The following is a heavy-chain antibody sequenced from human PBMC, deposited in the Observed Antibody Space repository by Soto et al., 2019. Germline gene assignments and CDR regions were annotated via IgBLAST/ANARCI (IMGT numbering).Heavy chain of an antibody. CDR1: GGSISSGYYY. V-gene: IGHV4-31*03. Sequence: QVQLQESGPGLVKPSQTLSLTCSVSGGSISSGYYYWNWIRQYPGKGLEWIGYIYHSGSTYYNPSLKSRVTISVDTSKNQFVLKLRSVTAADTAVYYCARDPGVMAGGGYGMDVWGQGTTVTVSS. J-gene: IGHJ6*02. D-gene: IGHD3-16*01. CDR2: IYHSGST. CDR3: ARDPGVMAGGGYGMDV.